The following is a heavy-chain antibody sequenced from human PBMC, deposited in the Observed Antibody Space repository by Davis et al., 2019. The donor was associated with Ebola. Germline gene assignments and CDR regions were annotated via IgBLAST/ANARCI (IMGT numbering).Heavy chain of an antibody. Sequence: SVKVSCKTSGYTFIDYGISWVRQAPGQPLEWMGWIVAGSGDTNYAQQFQERITFARDMSTSTVYMELSSLRSDDSAVYYCAASISIFGAVTMQLGYWGQGTLVSVST. CDR3: AASISIFGAVTMQLGY. D-gene: IGHD3-3*01. J-gene: IGHJ4*02. CDR2: IVAGSGDT. V-gene: IGHV1-58*02. CDR1: GYTFIDYG.